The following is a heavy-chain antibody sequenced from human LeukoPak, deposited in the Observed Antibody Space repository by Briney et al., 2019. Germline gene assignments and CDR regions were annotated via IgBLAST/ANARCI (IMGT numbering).Heavy chain of an antibody. V-gene: IGHV3-30*03. Sequence: GGSLRLSCAASGFTFSSYGMHWVRQAPGKGLEWVAVISHDGSSKNYADSVKGRFTISRDNSKNTLYLQMNSLRAEDTAVYYCARDYVATADYWGQGTLVTVSS. CDR2: ISHDGSSK. CDR3: ARDYVATADY. CDR1: GFTFSSYG. D-gene: IGHD5-12*01. J-gene: IGHJ4*02.